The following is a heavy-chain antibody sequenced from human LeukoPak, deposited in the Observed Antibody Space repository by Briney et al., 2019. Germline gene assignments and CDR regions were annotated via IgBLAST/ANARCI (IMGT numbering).Heavy chain of an antibody. D-gene: IGHD3/OR15-3a*01. Sequence: GGSLRLSCAASGFTFSSYAMHWVCQAPGKGLEWVSAISGSGDSAYYADSVKGRFTISRDNSKNTLYLQVNSLRAEDTAVYYCARDGLDSDYWGQGTLVTVSS. V-gene: IGHV3-23*01. CDR1: GFTFSSYA. CDR2: ISGSGDSA. J-gene: IGHJ4*02. CDR3: ARDGLDSDY.